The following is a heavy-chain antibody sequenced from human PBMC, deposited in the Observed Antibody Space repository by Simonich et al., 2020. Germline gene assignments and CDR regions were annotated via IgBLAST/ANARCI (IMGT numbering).Heavy chain of an antibody. CDR2: IYSGCST. CDR1: GFTVSSNY. CDR3: ARWTATGYYFDY. J-gene: IGHJ4*02. Sequence: EVQLVESGGGLIQPGGSLRLSCAASGFTVSSNYMSWVRQAPGKGLELVTIIYSGCSTYYADSVKGRFTISRDNSKNTLYLQINSLRAEDTAVYYCARWTATGYYFDYWGQGTLVTVSS. V-gene: IGHV3-53*01. D-gene: IGHD1-1*01.